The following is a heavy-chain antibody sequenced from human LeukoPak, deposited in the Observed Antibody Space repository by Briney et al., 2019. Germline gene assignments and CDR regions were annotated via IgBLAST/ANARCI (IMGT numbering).Heavy chain of an antibody. D-gene: IGHD2-21*01. CDR1: GGSISSYY. Sequence: SETLSLTCTVSGGSISSYYWSWIRQPAGKGLEWIGRIYTSGSTNYNPSLKSRVTMSVDTSKNQFSLKLSSVTAADTAIYYCARLTTCGGTCYYHDYWGQGALVTVSS. J-gene: IGHJ4*02. V-gene: IGHV4-4*07. CDR2: IYTSGST. CDR3: ARLTTCGGTCYYHDY.